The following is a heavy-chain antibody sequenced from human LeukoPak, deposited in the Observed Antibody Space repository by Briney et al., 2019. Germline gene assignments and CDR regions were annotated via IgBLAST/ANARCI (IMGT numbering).Heavy chain of an antibody. Sequence: SETLSLTCTVSGYSISSGYSWGWIRQPPGKGLEWIGYIYYTGSTNYNPSLKSRVTISVDTSKNQFSLKLSSVTAADTAVYYCARTSIVVVVAATHDWFDPWGQGTLVTVSS. CDR2: IYYTGST. CDR1: GYSISSGYS. J-gene: IGHJ5*02. D-gene: IGHD2-15*01. V-gene: IGHV4-38-2*02. CDR3: ARTSIVVVVAATHDWFDP.